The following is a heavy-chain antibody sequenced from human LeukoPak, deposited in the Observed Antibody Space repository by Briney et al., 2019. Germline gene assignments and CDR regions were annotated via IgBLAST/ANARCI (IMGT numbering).Heavy chain of an antibody. D-gene: IGHD1-26*01. CDR3: VKDLIGTYAFDY. CDR1: GYPFSDHY. V-gene: IGHV3-64D*08. Sequence: GGSLRLSCAVSGYPFSDHYIDWVRQVPGKGLEYVSSISADGGSTFYADSVKGRFTVSRDNSMNTLYLQMSSLRVEDTAVYYCVKDLIGTYAFDYWGQGTLIAVSS. CDR2: ISADGGST. J-gene: IGHJ4*02.